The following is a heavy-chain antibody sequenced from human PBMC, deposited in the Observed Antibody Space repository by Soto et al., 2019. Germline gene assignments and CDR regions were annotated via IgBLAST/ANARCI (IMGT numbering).Heavy chain of an antibody. CDR1: GFTFSSYS. J-gene: IGHJ6*02. CDR2: ISSSSSTI. Sequence: QPGGSLRLSCAASGFTFSSYSMNWVRQAPGKGLEWVSYISSSSSTIYYADSVKGRFTISRDNAKNSLYLQTNSLRDEDTAVYYCARDSEAGADYYYYGMDVWGQGTTVTVSS. V-gene: IGHV3-48*02. CDR3: ARDSEAGADYYYYGMDV. D-gene: IGHD6-13*01.